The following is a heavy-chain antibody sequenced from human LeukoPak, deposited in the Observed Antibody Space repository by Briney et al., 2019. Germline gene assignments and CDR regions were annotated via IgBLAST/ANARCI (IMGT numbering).Heavy chain of an antibody. CDR2: ISSSSSYI. CDR1: GFTFSSYS. CDR3: AKGTHDYYDSSGYVDY. D-gene: IGHD3-22*01. J-gene: IGHJ4*02. Sequence: GGSLRLSCAASGFTFSSYSMNWVRQAPGKGLEWVSSISSSSSYIYYADSVKGRFTISRDNAKITLYLQMNSLRAEDTSVYYCAKGTHDYYDSSGYVDYWGQGTLVTVSS. V-gene: IGHV3-21*01.